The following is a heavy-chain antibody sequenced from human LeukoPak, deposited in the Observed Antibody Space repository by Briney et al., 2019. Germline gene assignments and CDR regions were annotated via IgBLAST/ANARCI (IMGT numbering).Heavy chain of an antibody. CDR3: TKGTIWLPFDY. V-gene: IGHV3-64D*09. J-gene: IGHJ4*02. CDR2: ISSNGGST. Sequence: GGSLRLSCSASGFTFSSYAMHWVRQAPGKGLEYVSAISSNGGSTYHADSVKGRFTISRDNSKNTLYLQMSSLRAEDTAVYYCTKGTIWLPFDYWGQGTLVTVSS. CDR1: GFTFSSYA. D-gene: IGHD5-18*01.